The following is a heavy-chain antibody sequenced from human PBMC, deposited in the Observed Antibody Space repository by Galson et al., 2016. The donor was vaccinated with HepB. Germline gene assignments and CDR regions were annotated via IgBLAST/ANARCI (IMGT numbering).Heavy chain of an antibody. Sequence: SLRLSCAASGFTVNTYGMSWVRQAPGKGLEWVSSIRGSRDYADAVKGRFTISRENLKNTLYLQMNSLRAEDTAVYYCAAVLFGRETIDCWGQGTLVTVSS. D-gene: IGHD3-10*01. CDR2: IRGSR. CDR3: AAVLFGRETIDC. V-gene: IGHV3-23*01. CDR1: GFTVNTYG. J-gene: IGHJ4*02.